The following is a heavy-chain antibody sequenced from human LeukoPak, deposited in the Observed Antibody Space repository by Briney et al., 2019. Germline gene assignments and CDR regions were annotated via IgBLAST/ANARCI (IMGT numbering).Heavy chain of an antibody. V-gene: IGHV3-30*18. CDR3: AKDLRSSSWYGGFDY. CDR2: ISYDGSNK. Sequence: GRSLRLSCAASGFTFSSYGMHWVRQAPGKGLEWVAVISYDGSNKYYADSVKGRFTISRDNSKNTLYLQTNSLRAEDTAVYYCAKDLRSSSWYGGFDYWGQGTLVTVSS. CDR1: GFTFSSYG. J-gene: IGHJ4*02. D-gene: IGHD6-13*01.